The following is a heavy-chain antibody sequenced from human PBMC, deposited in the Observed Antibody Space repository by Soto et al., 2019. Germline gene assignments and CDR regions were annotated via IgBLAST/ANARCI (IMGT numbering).Heavy chain of an antibody. Sequence: SETLSLTCIVSGGSISSSSYSWAWIRQPPGKGQEWIGTMYYGVNTYYNLSLESRVTISVDTSKNQFSLKLSSVTAADTAVYYCARHVPYCSDTSHCAYGMDVWGQGTTVTVSS. CDR2: MYYGVNT. CDR3: ARHVPYCSDTSHCAYGMDV. D-gene: IGHD2-2*01. V-gene: IGHV4-39*07. J-gene: IGHJ6*02. CDR1: GGSISSSSYS.